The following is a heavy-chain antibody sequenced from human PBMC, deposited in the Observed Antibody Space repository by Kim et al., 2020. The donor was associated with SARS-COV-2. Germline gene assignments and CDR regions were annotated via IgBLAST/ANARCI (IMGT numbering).Heavy chain of an antibody. V-gene: IGHV3-66*01. J-gene: IGHJ3*02. D-gene: IGHD5-18*01. CDR2: IYTGGST. CDR3: ASRPGGGYSYGFYAFDM. Sequence: GGSLRLSCAASGFTVSSNYMSWVRQAPGKGLEWVSVIYTGGSTYYADSLKGRFTISRDNSKNTVYLQMNSLRAEDTAVYYCASRPGGGYSYGFYAFDMWG. CDR1: GFTVSSNY.